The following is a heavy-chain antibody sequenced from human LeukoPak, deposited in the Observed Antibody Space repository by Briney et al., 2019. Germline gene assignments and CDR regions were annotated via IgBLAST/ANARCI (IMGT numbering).Heavy chain of an antibody. CDR2: IYYNGAT. CDR3: ARYLVYGSSGFDDALDI. D-gene: IGHD3-22*01. J-gene: IGHJ3*02. V-gene: IGHV4-59*01. CDR1: GDSISPYY. Sequence: SETLSVTCTVSGDSISPYYWIWVRQPPGKGLEWIGYIYYNGATDYNPSLKSRVTFSVDTSKNEFSLKLRFVTAADTAVYYCARYLVYGSSGFDDALDIWGQGTVVTVSP.